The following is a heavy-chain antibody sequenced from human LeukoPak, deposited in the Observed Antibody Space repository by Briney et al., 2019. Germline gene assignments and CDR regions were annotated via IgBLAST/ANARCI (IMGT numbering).Heavy chain of an antibody. CDR2: ISRSGGNT. CDR3: ANLYYDILTGYSFDY. Sequence: PGGSLRLSCAASGFTFSSYAMSWVRQAPGKGLEWVSSISRSGGNTYYADSVQGRFTISRDSSKNTLYLQMNSLRAEDTAVYYCANLYYDILTGYSFDYWGQGTLVTVSS. J-gene: IGHJ4*02. D-gene: IGHD3-9*01. V-gene: IGHV3-23*01. CDR1: GFTFSSYA.